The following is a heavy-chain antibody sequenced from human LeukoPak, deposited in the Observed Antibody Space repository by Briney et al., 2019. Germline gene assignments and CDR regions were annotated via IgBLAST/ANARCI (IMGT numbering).Heavy chain of an antibody. D-gene: IGHD1-26*01. CDR1: GASIISYY. V-gene: IGHV4-59*08. CDR3: ARHGIAGATTYYYGMDV. Sequence: SETLSLTCSVSGASIISYYWSWIRQPPGKGLEWIGHDYYSGSTSYNPSLKSRVSMSLDTSKNQFSLRLNSVTAADTAVYYCARHGIAGATTYYYGMDVWGQGTTVTVSS. CDR2: DYYSGST. J-gene: IGHJ6*02.